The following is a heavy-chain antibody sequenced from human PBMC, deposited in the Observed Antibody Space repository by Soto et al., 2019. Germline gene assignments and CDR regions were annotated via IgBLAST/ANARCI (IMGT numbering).Heavy chain of an antibody. CDR1: GGSISSYY. V-gene: IGHV4-59*01. Sequence: QVQLQESGPGLVKPSETLSLTCTVSGGSISSYYWCCIRHPPAKGLEGCGYIYYSGSANYNPPLPRLVTMSVDTPNTQSSLKPSSVSAADTAVYYSARTPFGWGICFAPWGQGTLVTVSS. CDR2: IYYSGSA. J-gene: IGHJ5*02. CDR3: ARTPFGWGICFAP. D-gene: IGHD3-16*01.